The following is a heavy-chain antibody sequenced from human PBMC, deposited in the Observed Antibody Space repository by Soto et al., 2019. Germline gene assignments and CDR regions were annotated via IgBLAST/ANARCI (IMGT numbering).Heavy chain of an antibody. CDR1: GGSVSNRKYS. V-gene: IGHV4-39*01. CDR3: VSQRTSVLSQAYFDY. D-gene: IGHD2-8*01. CDR2: VYYRARS. J-gene: IGHJ4*02. Sequence: PSETLSLTCTVCGGSVSNRKYSWGWDRQSPGKGLEWIGSVYYRARSYSKSYVKSRVTISVDTSKNQFSLNLNSVTASDTAVYYCVSQRTSVLSQAYFDYWGPGALVTVSS.